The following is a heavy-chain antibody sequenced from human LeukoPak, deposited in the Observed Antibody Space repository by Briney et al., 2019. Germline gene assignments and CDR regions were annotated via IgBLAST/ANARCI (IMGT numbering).Heavy chain of an antibody. V-gene: IGHV1-18*01. CDR3: AKGSMYYYDNNEDAFDI. D-gene: IGHD3-22*01. Sequence: AASVKVSCKASGYTFTSYGISWVRQAPGQGLEWMGWISAHNGNTNYAQKLQGRVTMTTDTSTSTAYMELRSLRSDDTAVYYCAKGSMYYYDNNEDAFDIWGQGAMVTVSS. CDR2: ISAHNGNT. CDR1: GYTFTSYG. J-gene: IGHJ3*02.